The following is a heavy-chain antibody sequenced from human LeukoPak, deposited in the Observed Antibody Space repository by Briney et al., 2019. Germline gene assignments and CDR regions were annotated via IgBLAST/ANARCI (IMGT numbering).Heavy chain of an antibody. V-gene: IGHV3-48*03. CDR3: ARFNTTLDY. Sequence: GGSLRLSCAASGFTLSNYEMNWVRQAPGKGLEWVSYISGSGSSIYYADSVKGRFTISRDNAKNSLYLQLNSLRAGDTAVYYCARFNTTLDYWGQGTLVTVSS. J-gene: IGHJ4*02. CDR1: GFTLSNYE. D-gene: IGHD1-1*01. CDR2: ISGSGSSI.